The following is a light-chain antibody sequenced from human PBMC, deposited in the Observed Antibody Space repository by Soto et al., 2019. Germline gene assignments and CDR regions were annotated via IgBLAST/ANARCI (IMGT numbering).Light chain of an antibody. V-gene: IGKV3-15*01. CDR2: STS. Sequence: ETVMTQSPVTLSASPGERATLSCWASQSVYSNLAWYQQKPGQAPRLLIYSTSTRATGIPARFSGSGSGTEFTLTISSLQPEDFAVYYCQQYNTWPLTFGGGTKVEIK. J-gene: IGKJ4*01. CDR3: QQYNTWPLT. CDR1: QSVYSN.